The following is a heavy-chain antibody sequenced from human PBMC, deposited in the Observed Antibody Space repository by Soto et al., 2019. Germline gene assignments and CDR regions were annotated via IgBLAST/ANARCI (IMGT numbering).Heavy chain of an antibody. J-gene: IGHJ6*02. D-gene: IGHD3-10*01. Sequence: GASVKVSCKASGGTFSSYAISWVRQAPGQGLEWMGGIIPIFGTANYAQKFQGRVTITADESTSTAYMELSSLRSEDTAVYYCARTTMVRGVITIYYGMDVWGQGTTVTVSS. V-gene: IGHV1-69*13. CDR1: GGTFSSYA. CDR3: ARTTMVRGVITIYYGMDV. CDR2: IIPIFGTA.